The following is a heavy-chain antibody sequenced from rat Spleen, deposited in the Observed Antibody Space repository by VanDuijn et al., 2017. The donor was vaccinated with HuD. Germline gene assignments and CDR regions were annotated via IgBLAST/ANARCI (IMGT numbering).Heavy chain of an antibody. CDR3: AKNIYSSSYIYYFDY. D-gene: IGHD1-2*01. J-gene: IGHJ2*01. V-gene: IGHV5S10*01. CDR1: GFTFSDYN. CDR2: ISSDGGRN. Sequence: EVQLVESGGGLVQPGRSLKLSCSASGFTFSDYNMAWVRQAPTKGLEWVATISSDGGRNFYRDPVKGLFTIYRDNAKSTLYLQMDSLRSEETATYYCAKNIYSSSYIYYFDYWGQGVMVTVSS.